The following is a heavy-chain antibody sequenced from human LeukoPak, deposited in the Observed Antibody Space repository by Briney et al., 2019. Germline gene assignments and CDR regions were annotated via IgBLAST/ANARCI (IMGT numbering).Heavy chain of an antibody. D-gene: IGHD5-12*01. CDR3: ARGPYSGYFDY. V-gene: IGHV3-73*01. CDR1: GFTFSGSA. Sequence: PGGSLRLSCAASGFTFSGSAMHWVRQASGKGLEWVGRIRSKANSYATAYAASVKGRFTISRDDSKNTAYLQMNSLKTEDTAVYYCARGPYSGYFDYWGRGTLVTVSS. CDR2: IRSKANSYAT. J-gene: IGHJ4*02.